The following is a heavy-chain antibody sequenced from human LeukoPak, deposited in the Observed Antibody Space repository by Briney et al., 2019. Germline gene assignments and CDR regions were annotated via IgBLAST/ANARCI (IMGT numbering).Heavy chain of an antibody. CDR3: ARSEEMAALFDY. V-gene: IGHV4-59*01. Sequence: SETLSLTRTVSSDSISPYYWSWIRQSPGTGLEWIGCVYYSGSTTYNPSLKSRVTISIDTSKNQFSLKLTSVTAADTAMYYCARSEEMAALFDYWGQGTLVTVSS. CDR2: VYYSGST. CDR1: SDSISPYY. J-gene: IGHJ4*02. D-gene: IGHD5-24*01.